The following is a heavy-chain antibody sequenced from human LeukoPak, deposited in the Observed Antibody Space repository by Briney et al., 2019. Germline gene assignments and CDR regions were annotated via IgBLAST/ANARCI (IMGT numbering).Heavy chain of an antibody. CDR2: IYYSGST. V-gene: IGHV4-39*07. D-gene: IGHD2-21*01. Sequence: SETLSLTCTVSGDSISSSSYYLGWIRQPPGKGLEWIGHIYYSGSTSFNPSLKSRVSMSMDTSKSQFSLKLTSVTAADTAAYYCATPYCGAISCLDVFDVWGQGTVVTVSS. J-gene: IGHJ3*01. CDR3: ATPYCGAISCLDVFDV. CDR1: GDSISSSSYY.